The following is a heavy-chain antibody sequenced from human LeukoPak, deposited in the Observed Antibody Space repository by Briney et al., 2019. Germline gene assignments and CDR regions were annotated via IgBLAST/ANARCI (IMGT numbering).Heavy chain of an antibody. Sequence: GASVKVSCKASGYTFTDYYIHWVRQAPGQGLEWMGRINPNSGGTNYAQKFQGRVVMTRDTSISTAYMKLSRLRSDDTAVYYCARDQEGFDYWGQGTVVTVSS. J-gene: IGHJ4*02. CDR1: GYTFTDYY. V-gene: IGHV1-2*06. CDR2: INPNSGGT. CDR3: ARDQEGFDY.